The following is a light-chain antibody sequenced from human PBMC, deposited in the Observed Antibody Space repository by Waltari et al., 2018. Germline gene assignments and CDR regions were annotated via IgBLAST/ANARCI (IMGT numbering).Light chain of an antibody. J-gene: IGLJ2*01. CDR1: SSDVGVYNY. CDR2: DVT. Sequence: QPALTQPASVSGSPGQSITISCTGTSSDVGVYNYVSWYQQHPGKAPKLMIYDVTKRPSGVSDRFSGSKSGNTASLTISGLQAEDEADYYCCSYAGSSTLVFGGGTKLTVL. CDR3: CSYAGSSTLV. V-gene: IGLV2-23*02.